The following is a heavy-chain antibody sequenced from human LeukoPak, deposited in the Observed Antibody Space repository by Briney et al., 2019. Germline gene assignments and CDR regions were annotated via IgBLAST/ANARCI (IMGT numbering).Heavy chain of an antibody. Sequence: GGSLRLSCLTSGFTFVNASMSWVRQAPGKGLEWVGLMKSKPEGGTTFYAAPVKDRFSISRDDSRNTLYLQMNSLTIGDTGVYYCTTGNPWGQGTLVTVFS. J-gene: IGHJ5*02. CDR2: MKSKPEGGTT. CDR1: GFTFVNAS. CDR3: TTGNP. V-gene: IGHV3-15*01.